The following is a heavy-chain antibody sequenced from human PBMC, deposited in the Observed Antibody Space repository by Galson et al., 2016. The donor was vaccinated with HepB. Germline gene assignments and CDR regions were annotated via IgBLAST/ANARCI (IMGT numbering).Heavy chain of an antibody. D-gene: IGHD1-1*01. V-gene: IGHV4-59*01. CDR2: IYYSGTT. CDR3: ARKLQRPYDVLDI. J-gene: IGHJ3*02. Sequence: SETLSLTCTVSGGSMNNYSWSWVRQPPGKGLGWIENIYYSGTTNYNPSLTSRITVSVDTSKNQFSLRLSSVTAADTAVYYCARKLQRPYDVLDIWGQGTMVIVSS. CDR1: GGSMNNYS.